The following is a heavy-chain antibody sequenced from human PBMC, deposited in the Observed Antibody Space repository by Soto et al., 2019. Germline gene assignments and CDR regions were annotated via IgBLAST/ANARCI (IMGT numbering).Heavy chain of an antibody. Sequence: QVQLVESGGGVVQPGRSLRLSCVASGFTFTSYAMHWVRQAPGKGLEWVAVISYDGSNKYYADSVKGRFTISRDNPKDTVYLQMNSLRAEDTAVYYCARDFSMVVVAPGYWGQGTLVTVSS. J-gene: IGHJ4*02. CDR1: GFTFTSYA. CDR2: ISYDGSNK. D-gene: IGHD2-15*01. V-gene: IGHV3-30-3*01. CDR3: ARDFSMVVVAPGY.